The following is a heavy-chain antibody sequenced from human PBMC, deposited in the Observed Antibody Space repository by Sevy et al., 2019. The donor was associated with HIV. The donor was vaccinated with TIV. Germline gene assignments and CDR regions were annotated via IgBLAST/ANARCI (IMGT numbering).Heavy chain of an antibody. D-gene: IGHD6-19*01. CDR2: IYYSGST. V-gene: IGHV4-39*01. J-gene: IGHJ4*02. CDR3: ARHPYSSGWFDFDY. CDR1: GGSISSSSYY. Sequence: SETLSLTCTVSGGSISSSSYYWGWIRQPPGKGLEWIGSIYYSGSTYYNPSLKSQVTISVDTSKNQFSLKLSSVTAADTAVYYCARHPYSSGWFDFDYWGQGTLVTVSS.